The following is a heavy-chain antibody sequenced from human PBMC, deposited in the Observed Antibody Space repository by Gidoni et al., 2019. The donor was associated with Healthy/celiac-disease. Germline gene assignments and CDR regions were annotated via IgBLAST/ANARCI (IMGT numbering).Heavy chain of an antibody. D-gene: IGHD3-16*01. J-gene: IGHJ4*02. CDR2: LYHSGST. V-gene: IGHV4-31*03. CDR1: GGSISSGGYY. Sequence: QVQLQESGPGLVKPSQTLSLTCTVPGGSISSGGYYWSWIRQHPGKGLEWIGYLYHSGSTYYNPSLKSRVTISVDTSKNQFSLKLSSVTAADTAVYYCARDRGRGYFDYWGQGTLVTVSS. CDR3: ARDRGRGYFDY.